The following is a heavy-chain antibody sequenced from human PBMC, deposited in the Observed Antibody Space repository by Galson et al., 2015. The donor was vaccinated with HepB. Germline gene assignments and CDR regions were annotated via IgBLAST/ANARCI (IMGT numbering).Heavy chain of an antibody. CDR1: GFIFVDFG. V-gene: IGHV3-20*04. J-gene: IGHJ3*01. Sequence: SLRLSCAASGFIFVDFGMSWVRQAPGKGLEWASGINWNGDSTGYAGSVMGRFTISRDNAKKSLYLQLNSLRAEDTALYYCARDFSLASGHDAFDVWGHGTMVTVSS. CDR3: ARDFSLASGHDAFDV. D-gene: IGHD2-15*01. CDR2: INWNGDST.